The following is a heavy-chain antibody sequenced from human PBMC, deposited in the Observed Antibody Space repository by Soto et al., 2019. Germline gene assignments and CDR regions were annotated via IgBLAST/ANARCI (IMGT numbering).Heavy chain of an antibody. CDR1: GYTFTSYA. J-gene: IGHJ6*02. CDR2: INTNTGNP. Sequence: QVQLVQSGSELKKPGASVKVSCKASGYTFTSYAMNWVRQAPRQGREWMRWINTNTGNPTYAQGFTGRFVFSLDTSVSTAYLQICSLKAEDTAVYYCARGDYSSSWYGTRKNMVVWGQGTTVTVSS. CDR3: ARGDYSSSWYGTRKNMVV. D-gene: IGHD6-13*01. V-gene: IGHV7-4-1*01.